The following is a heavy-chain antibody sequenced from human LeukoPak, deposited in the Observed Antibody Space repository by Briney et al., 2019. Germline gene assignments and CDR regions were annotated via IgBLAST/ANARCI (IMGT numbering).Heavy chain of an antibody. CDR3: AKDGVSYYYDSSGYPEYFQH. D-gene: IGHD3-22*01. CDR1: GFTFGDHA. J-gene: IGHJ1*01. CDR2: ISGSGGST. V-gene: IGHV3-23*01. Sequence: PGGSLRLSCTASGFTFGDHAMSWVRQAPGKGLEWVSAISGSGGSTYYADSVKGRFTISRDNSKNTLYLQMNSLRAEDTAVYYCAKDGVSYYYDSSGYPEYFQHWGQGTLVTVSS.